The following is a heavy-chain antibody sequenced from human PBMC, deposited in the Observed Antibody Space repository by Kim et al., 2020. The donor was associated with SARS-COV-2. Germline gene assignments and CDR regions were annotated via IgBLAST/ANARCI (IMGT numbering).Heavy chain of an antibody. V-gene: IGHV4-39*07. CDR3: ARDRSYFDY. Sequence: SETLSLTCTVSGGSISSSSYYWGWIRQPPGKGLEWIGSIYYSGSAYYNPSLKSRVTISVDTSKNQFSLKLSSVTAADTAVYYCARDRSYFDYWGQGTLVTVSS. CDR1: GGSISSSSYY. CDR2: IYYSGSA. J-gene: IGHJ4*02.